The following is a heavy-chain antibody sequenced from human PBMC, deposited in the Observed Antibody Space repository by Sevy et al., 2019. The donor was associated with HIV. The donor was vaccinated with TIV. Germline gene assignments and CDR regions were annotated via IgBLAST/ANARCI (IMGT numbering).Heavy chain of an antibody. CDR1: GGSVSSGSYY. J-gene: IGHJ6*02. V-gene: IGHV4-61*01. CDR2: IYYSGST. CDR3: ASTYHYYYYYGIDV. Sequence: SETLSLTCTVSGGSVSSGSYYWSWIRQPPGKGLEWIWYIYYSGSTNYNPSLKSRVTISVDTYKNQFSLKLSSVTAAYTAVYYCASTYHYYYYYGIDVWGQGTTVTVSS.